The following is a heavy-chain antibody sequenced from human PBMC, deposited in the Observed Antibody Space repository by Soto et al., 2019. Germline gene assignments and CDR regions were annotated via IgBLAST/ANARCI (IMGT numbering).Heavy chain of an antibody. CDR2: IDPSDSYT. CDR1: GYSFTSYW. J-gene: IGHJ6*02. V-gene: IGHV5-10-1*01. CDR3: AFRNMIAPKDYYGMDV. Sequence: GESLKISCKGSGYSFTSYWISWVRQMPGKGLEWMGRIDPSDSYTNYSPSFQGHVTISADKSISTAYLQWSSLKASDTAMYYCAFRNMIAPKDYYGMDVWGQGTTVTVSS. D-gene: IGHD2-21*01.